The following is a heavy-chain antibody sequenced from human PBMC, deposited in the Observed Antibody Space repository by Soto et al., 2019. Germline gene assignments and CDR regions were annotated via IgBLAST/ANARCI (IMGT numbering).Heavy chain of an antibody. CDR3: ARGCGANSCPYFFDY. D-gene: IGHD2-21*01. CDR2: IKQDGIEK. V-gene: IGHV3-7*04. CDR1: GFTFTTYW. Sequence: EVQLVESGGDLVQPGGSLRLSCAASGFTFTTYWMSWVRQAPGKGPEWVATIKQDGIEKYYVDSVKGRFTISRDNAKNSLSLQMNSLRAEDSAVYYCARGCGANSCPYFFDYWGQGTLITVSS. J-gene: IGHJ4*02.